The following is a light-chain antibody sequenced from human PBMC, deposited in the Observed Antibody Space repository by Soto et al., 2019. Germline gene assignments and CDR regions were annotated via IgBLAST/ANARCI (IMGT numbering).Light chain of an antibody. V-gene: IGKV1-5*03. J-gene: IGKJ1*01. CDR2: KAS. Sequence: DIQMTQSPSTLSASVGDRVTITCRASQSISIWLAWYQQKPGKAPKLLIYKASSLQSGVPSRFSGSGSGTEFTLTISSLQPDDFATYHCQQYNNNSRTFGQGTKVEIK. CDR1: QSISIW. CDR3: QQYNNNSRT.